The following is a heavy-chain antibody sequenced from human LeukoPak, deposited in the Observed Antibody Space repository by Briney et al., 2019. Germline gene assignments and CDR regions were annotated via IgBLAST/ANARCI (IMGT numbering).Heavy chain of an antibody. CDR2: IYYSGST. J-gene: IGHJ6*03. Sequence: SETLSLTCTVSGGSISSYYWSWIRQPPGKGLEWIGYIYYSGSTNYNPSLKSRVTISVDTSKNQFSLKLSSVTAADTAVYYCARVGVTGYYYYMDVWGKGTTVTVSS. D-gene: IGHD3-22*01. CDR1: GGSISSYY. V-gene: IGHV4-59*01. CDR3: ARVGVTGYYYYMDV.